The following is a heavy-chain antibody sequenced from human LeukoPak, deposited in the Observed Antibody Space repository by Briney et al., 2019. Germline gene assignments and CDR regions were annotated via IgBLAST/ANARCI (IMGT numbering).Heavy chain of an antibody. J-gene: IGHJ4*02. CDR2: VNHSGYT. CDR1: GTPFSSYY. CDR3: ARMTTGHDY. D-gene: IGHD4-17*01. Sequence: SETLSLTCGVSGTPFSSYYWSWIRQTPGKGLEWIGEVNHSGYTNMNPSLKSRVTISVDTSKNQFSLRMSTVTAADTAVYFCARMTTGHDYWGQGTLVTVSS. V-gene: IGHV4-34*01.